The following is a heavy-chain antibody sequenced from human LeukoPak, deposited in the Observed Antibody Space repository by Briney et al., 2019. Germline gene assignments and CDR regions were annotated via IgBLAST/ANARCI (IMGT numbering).Heavy chain of an antibody. CDR3: ARPRYCSSTNCYIDY. D-gene: IGHD2-2*01. Sequence: GGSLRLSCAASGFTFSTYWMSWVRQAPGKGLEWVANINQDGSEKNYVDSVKGRFTISRDNPENSLYLQMNSLRAEDTAVYYCARPRYCSSTNCYIDYWGQGTLVAVYS. V-gene: IGHV3-7*01. CDR1: GFTFSTYW. CDR2: INQDGSEK. J-gene: IGHJ4*02.